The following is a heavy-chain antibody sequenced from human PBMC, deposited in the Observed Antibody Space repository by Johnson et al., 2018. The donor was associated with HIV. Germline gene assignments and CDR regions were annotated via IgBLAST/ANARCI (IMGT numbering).Heavy chain of an antibody. D-gene: IGHD1-14*01. Sequence: QVQLVESGGGVVQPGRSLRLSCAASEFAFSSYAMHWVRQAPGKGLEWVAVISYDGSNKFYADSVKGRFTISRDNSKNTLYLQMNSLRHEDTAVYYCARDQGELRRTHAFDIWGQGTMVTVSS. J-gene: IGHJ3*02. CDR1: EFAFSSYA. CDR3: ARDQGELRRTHAFDI. CDR2: ISYDGSNK. V-gene: IGHV3-30*04.